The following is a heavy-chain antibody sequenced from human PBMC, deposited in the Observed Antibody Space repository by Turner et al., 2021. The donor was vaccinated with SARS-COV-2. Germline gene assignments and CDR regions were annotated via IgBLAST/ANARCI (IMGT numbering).Heavy chain of an antibody. J-gene: IGHJ3*01. V-gene: IGHV1-69*01. D-gene: IGHD3-10*01. CDR1: GGSFSSYA. CDR3: SRVSFYYFFSSRSRHTRSLFV. Sequence: VKLVQSGAEVKKTGYSVKVSFKATGGSFSSYAISWVRQATRQGREWMGGIIPIFGTANYAQKFQGRFTITADESMITAYIELISLISEYTALYYCSRVSFYYFFSSRSRHTRSLFVW. CDR2: IIPIFGTA.